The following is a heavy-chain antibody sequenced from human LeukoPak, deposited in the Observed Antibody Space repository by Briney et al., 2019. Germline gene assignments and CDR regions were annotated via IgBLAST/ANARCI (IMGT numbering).Heavy chain of an antibody. V-gene: IGHV4-31*03. Sequence: SETLSLTCTVSGGSITSGGFCWSWVRQHPGKGLEWMGHIYYTGSTYYNPSLKSRVIMSVDTSRNQFSLKLSSVTAADTAVYYCARAPETIFGVVYAFDIWGQGTMVTVSS. J-gene: IGHJ3*02. CDR3: ARAPETIFGVVYAFDI. CDR1: GGSITSGGFC. D-gene: IGHD3-3*01. CDR2: IYYTGST.